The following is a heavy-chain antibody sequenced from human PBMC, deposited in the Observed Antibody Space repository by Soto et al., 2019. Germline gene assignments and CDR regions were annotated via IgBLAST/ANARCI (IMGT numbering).Heavy chain of an antibody. J-gene: IGHJ6*02. D-gene: IGHD3-3*01. CDR3: ARHAYDFWSGHPNPRYYYGMDV. CDR1: GDTFSSYW. CDR2: RFLGGSDT. Sequence: GESLKISCQGSGDTFSSYWIGWVRQMPGKGLEWMGIRFLGGSDTRYSPSFQGRVNISVDKSISTAYLQWSSLKATDTAMYYCARHAYDFWSGHPNPRYYYGMDVWGQGTTVTVSS. V-gene: IGHV5-51*01.